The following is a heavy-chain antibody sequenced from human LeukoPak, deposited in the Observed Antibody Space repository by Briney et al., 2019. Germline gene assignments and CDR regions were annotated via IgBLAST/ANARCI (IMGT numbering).Heavy chain of an antibody. V-gene: IGHV4-34*01. CDR3: VQSSDQYFHGMDV. D-gene: IGHD2/OR15-2a*01. Sequence: SETLSLTCAVYGGSFSDYYWTWIRQPPGKGLEWIGEINQSGSTNYNPSLKSRVTISVDTSKNQSSLKVNAVTAADTAVYYCVQSSDQYFHGMDVWGQGTTVTVSS. J-gene: IGHJ6*02. CDR2: INQSGST. CDR1: GGSFSDYY.